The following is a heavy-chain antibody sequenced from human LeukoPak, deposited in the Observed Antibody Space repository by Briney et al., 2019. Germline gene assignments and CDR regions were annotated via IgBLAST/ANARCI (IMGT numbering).Heavy chain of an antibody. J-gene: IGHJ3*02. CDR3: ARASPSSIVVVPAADAFDI. V-gene: IGHV1-24*01. CDR1: GASLSETS. CDR2: FDPEDGES. D-gene: IGHD2-2*01. Sequence: ASVKVSCKVSGASLSETSIHWVRQAPGQWLEWMGGFDPEDGESIFAQRFQGRFSMTEDTSTDTAYMELRSLRPEDTAVYYCARASPSSIVVVPAADAFDIWGQGTMVTVSS.